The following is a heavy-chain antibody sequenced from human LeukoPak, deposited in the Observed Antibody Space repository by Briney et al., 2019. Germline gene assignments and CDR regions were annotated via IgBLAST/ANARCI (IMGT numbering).Heavy chain of an antibody. CDR3: ARDLNSGSYPGYFDD. V-gene: IGHV3-73*01. CDR1: GFTFSGSA. Sequence: GGSLRLSCAASGFTFSGSAMHWVRQASGKGLEWVGRIRSKANSYATAYAASVKGRFTISRDNAKNSLYLQMNSLRVEDTALYYCARDLNSGSYPGYFDDWGQGTLVSVSS. CDR2: IRSKANSYAT. J-gene: IGHJ4*02. D-gene: IGHD1-26*01.